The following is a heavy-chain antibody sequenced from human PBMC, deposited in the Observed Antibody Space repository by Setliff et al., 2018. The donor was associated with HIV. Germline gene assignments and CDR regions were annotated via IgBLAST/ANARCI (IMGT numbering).Heavy chain of an antibody. CDR1: GGSISSGDYY. D-gene: IGHD3-10*01. V-gene: IGHV4-31*03. Sequence: KTSETLSLTCTVSGGSISSGDYYWSWIRQHPRKGLEWIGYIYYTGSTYYNPSLESRVTISVDTSKNQFSLRLSSVTAADTAVYYCARAPFYYGSGSYQTFDYWGQGTLVTVSS. J-gene: IGHJ4*02. CDR2: IYYTGST. CDR3: ARAPFYYGSGSYQTFDY.